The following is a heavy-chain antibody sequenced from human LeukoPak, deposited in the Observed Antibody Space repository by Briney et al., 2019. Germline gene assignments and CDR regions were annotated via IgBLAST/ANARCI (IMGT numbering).Heavy chain of an antibody. V-gene: IGHV3-23*01. Sequence: QSGGSLRLSCAVSGITLSNYGMSWVRQAPGKGLEWVAGISDSGGSTNYADSVKGRLTISRDNPKNTLYLQMNSLRAEDTAVYFCAKRGVVIRVILVGFHKEAYYFDSWGQGALVTVSS. CDR2: ISDSGGST. CDR1: GITLSNYG. D-gene: IGHD3-22*01. J-gene: IGHJ4*02. CDR3: AKRGVVIRVILVGFHKEAYYFDS.